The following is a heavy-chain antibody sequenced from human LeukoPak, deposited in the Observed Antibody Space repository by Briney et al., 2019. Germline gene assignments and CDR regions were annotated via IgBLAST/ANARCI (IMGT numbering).Heavy chain of an antibody. J-gene: IGHJ4*02. V-gene: IGHV3-23*01. Sequence: GGSLRLSCVASGFTFGKYWMSWVRQAPGKGLEWVSAISGSGGSTYYADSVKGRFTISRDNSKNTLYLQMNSLRAEDTAVYYCAKGVGFGELPFDYWGQGTLVTVSS. CDR2: ISGSGGST. CDR3: AKGVGFGELPFDY. D-gene: IGHD3-10*01. CDR1: GFTFGKYW.